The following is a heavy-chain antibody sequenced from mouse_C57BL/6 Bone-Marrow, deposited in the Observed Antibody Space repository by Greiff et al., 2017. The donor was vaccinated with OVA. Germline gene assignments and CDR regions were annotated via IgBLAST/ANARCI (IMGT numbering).Heavy chain of an antibody. J-gene: IGHJ2*01. V-gene: IGHV1-72*01. CDR2: IDPNRGGT. CDR1: GYTFTSYW. Sequence: QVQLQQPGAELVKPGASVKLSCKASGYTFTSYWMHWVKQRPGRGLAWIGRIDPNRGGTKYNEKFKSKATLTVDKPSSTAYMQLSSLTSEDSAVYYCARPSSYYFDYWGQGTTLTVSS. CDR3: ARPSSYYFDY.